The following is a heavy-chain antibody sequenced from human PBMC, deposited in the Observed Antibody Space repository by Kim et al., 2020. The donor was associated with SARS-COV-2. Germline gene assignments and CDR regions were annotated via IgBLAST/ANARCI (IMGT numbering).Heavy chain of an antibody. V-gene: IGHV4-39*01. CDR1: GGSISSSSYY. Sequence: SETLSLTCTVSGGSISSSSYYWGWIRQPPGKGLEWIGSIYYSGSTYYNPSLKSRVTISVDTSKNQFSLKLSSVTAADTAVYYCARGGGSDSSGYPISPTDAFDIWGQGTMVTVSS. CDR2: IYYSGST. CDR3: ARGGGSDSSGYPISPTDAFDI. J-gene: IGHJ3*02. D-gene: IGHD3-22*01.